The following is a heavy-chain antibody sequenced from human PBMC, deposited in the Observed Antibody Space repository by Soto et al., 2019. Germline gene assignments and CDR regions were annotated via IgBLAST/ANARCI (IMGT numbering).Heavy chain of an antibody. J-gene: IGHJ4*02. CDR2: ISHTVRT. Sequence: XATLSLTCSVSTGSMRTYYWTWIRQSPGKGLEWIGQISHTVRTKYNPSLESRVTISVDTSRKQFSLKLTSVTAADTALYYCARDDTTGLFDFWGQGTLVTVSS. D-gene: IGHD4-17*01. CDR1: TGSMRTYY. V-gene: IGHV4-59*01. CDR3: ARDDTTGLFDF.